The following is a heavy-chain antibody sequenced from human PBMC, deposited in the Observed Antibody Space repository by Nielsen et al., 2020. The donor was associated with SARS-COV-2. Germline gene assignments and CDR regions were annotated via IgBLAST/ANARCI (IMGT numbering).Heavy chain of an antibody. Sequence: WIRQPPGKGLEWVSAISGSGGSTYYADSVKGRFTISRDNSKNTLYLQMNSLRAEDTAVYYCAKDREEKRVRGGRNAFDIWGQGTMVTVSS. J-gene: IGHJ3*02. V-gene: IGHV3-23*01. D-gene: IGHD3-10*01. CDR3: AKDREEKRVRGGRNAFDI. CDR2: ISGSGGST.